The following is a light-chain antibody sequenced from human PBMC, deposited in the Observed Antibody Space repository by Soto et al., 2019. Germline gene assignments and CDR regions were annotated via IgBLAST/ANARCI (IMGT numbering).Light chain of an antibody. CDR1: QSVSSN. V-gene: IGKV3-15*01. J-gene: IGKJ1*01. Sequence: EIVMTQSPPTLSVSPGERDTLSCRASQSVSSNLAWYQQKPGQAPRLLIYGASTRATGIPARFSGSGSGTEFTLTISSLQSEDFAVYYCQQYNNWPRTFGQGTKVDIK. CDR3: QQYNNWPRT. CDR2: GAS.